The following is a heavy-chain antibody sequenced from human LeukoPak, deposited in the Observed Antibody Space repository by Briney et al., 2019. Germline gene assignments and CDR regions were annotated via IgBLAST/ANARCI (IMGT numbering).Heavy chain of an antibody. CDR1: GGSISSGGYS. J-gene: IGHJ6*04. CDR3: ASSPCVGFWPAAQDV. D-gene: IGHD3-3*01. Sequence: SETLSFTCTVSGGSISSGGYSWSWIRQHPGQGLEWIGYIYYSGSTSYNPSLKNRVTISGDTSKNQFSLKLRSVTAADTAVYFCASSPCVGFWPAAQDVWRKGTTVTVSA. V-gene: IGHV4-31*03. CDR2: IYYSGST.